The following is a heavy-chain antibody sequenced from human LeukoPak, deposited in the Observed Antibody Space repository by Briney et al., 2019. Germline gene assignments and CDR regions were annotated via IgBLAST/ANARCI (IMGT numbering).Heavy chain of an antibody. CDR2: INTNTGNP. Sequence: ASVKVSCKASGYTFTGYYIHWMRQAPGQGLEWMGWINTNTGNPTYAQGFTGRFVFSLDTSVSTAYLQISSLKAEDTAVYYCARTHYGFHDAFDIWGQGTMVTVSS. CDR3: ARTHYGFHDAFDI. CDR1: GYTFTGYY. V-gene: IGHV7-4-1*02. J-gene: IGHJ3*02. D-gene: IGHD4-17*01.